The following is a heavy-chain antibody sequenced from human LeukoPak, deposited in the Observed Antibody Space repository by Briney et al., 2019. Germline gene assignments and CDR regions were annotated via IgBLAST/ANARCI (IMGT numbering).Heavy chain of an antibody. CDR2: ISYDGSNK. CDR3: ARSQGYYGSGSYSEGNWFDP. CDR1: GFTFSSYA. V-gene: IGHV3-30*04. J-gene: IGHJ5*02. D-gene: IGHD3-10*01. Sequence: GRSLRLSCAASGFTFSSYAMHWVRQAPGKGLEWVAVISYDGSNKYYADSVEGRFTISRDNSKNTLYLQMNSLRAEDTAVYYCARSQGYYGSGSYSEGNWFDPWGQGTLVTVSS.